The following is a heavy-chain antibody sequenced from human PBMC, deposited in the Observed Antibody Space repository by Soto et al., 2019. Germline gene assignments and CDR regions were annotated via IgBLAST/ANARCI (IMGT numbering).Heavy chain of an antibody. CDR2: IYSSGST. Sequence: QLQLRESGPGLVKPSETLSLSCTVSGGSVRSTTYYWGWISQSPGKGLEWIGSIYSSGSTYYNPSLKRRLTISVDTSKNLFSLTLTSVTAADTGVYYCARQSSSGWIGRGYFDSWGQGARVTVSS. CDR3: ARQSSSGWIGRGYFDS. J-gene: IGHJ4*02. CDR1: GGSVRSTTYY. D-gene: IGHD6-19*01. V-gene: IGHV4-39*02.